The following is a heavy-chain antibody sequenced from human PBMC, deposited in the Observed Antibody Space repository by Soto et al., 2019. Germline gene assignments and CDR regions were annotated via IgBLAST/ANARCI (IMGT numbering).Heavy chain of an antibody. Sequence: GESLKISCKGSGYSFTSYWISWVRQMPEKGLEWMGRIDPSDSYTNYSPSFQGHVTISADKSISTAYLQWSSLKASDTAMYYCASLQYCSSTSCPLGYYGMDVWGQGTTVTVSS. D-gene: IGHD2-2*01. J-gene: IGHJ6*02. CDR1: GYSFTSYW. CDR3: ASLQYCSSTSCPLGYYGMDV. V-gene: IGHV5-10-1*01. CDR2: IDPSDSYT.